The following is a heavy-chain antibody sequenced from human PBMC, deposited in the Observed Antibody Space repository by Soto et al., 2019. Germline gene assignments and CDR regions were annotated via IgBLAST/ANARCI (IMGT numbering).Heavy chain of an antibody. CDR3: ARANIETGTLLSY. Sequence: GGSLILSCAASGFTFCSYWMHWVRQVPGKGLVWVSRMNSDGSSTNYADSVKGRFTISRDNAKNTLYLQMNSLRAEDTAVYYCARANIETGTLLSYWGQGALVTVSS. D-gene: IGHD1-7*01. CDR1: GFTFCSYW. V-gene: IGHV3-74*01. CDR2: MNSDGSST. J-gene: IGHJ4*02.